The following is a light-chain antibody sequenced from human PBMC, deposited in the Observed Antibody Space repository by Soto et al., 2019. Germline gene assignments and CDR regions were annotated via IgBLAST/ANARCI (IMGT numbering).Light chain of an antibody. V-gene: IGKV1-5*03. CDR1: QTISNW. Sequence: IQMTQSPSTLSASVGDRVTSTCRASQTISNWLAWYQQKPGKAPKLLIYKASTLESAVPSRFSGSGSGTEFTLTISGLQPEDFATYYCQPYNSYSQTFGQGTQVDIK. CDR2: KAS. J-gene: IGKJ1*01. CDR3: QPYNSYSQT.